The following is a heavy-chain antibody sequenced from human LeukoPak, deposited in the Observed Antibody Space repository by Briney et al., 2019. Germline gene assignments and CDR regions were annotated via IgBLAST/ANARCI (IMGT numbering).Heavy chain of an antibody. J-gene: IGHJ4*02. Sequence: PGGSLRLSCAASGFTFSRSWMSWVRQAPGKGLEWVSYISISGSIIYYADSVKGRFTISRDNAKNSLYLQMNSLRAEDTAVYYCASPTDLSDYWGQGTLVTVSS. V-gene: IGHV3-48*03. D-gene: IGHD1-14*01. CDR2: ISISGSII. CDR3: ASPTDLSDY. CDR1: GFTFSRSW.